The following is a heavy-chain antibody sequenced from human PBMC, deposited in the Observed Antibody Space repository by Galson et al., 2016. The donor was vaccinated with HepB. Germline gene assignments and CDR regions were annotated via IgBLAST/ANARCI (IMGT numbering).Heavy chain of an antibody. CDR2: VWFDGTKK. V-gene: IGHV3-33*01. D-gene: IGHD1-26*01. J-gene: IGHJ4*02. CDR1: ASTFSRYG. Sequence: SLRLSCAASASTFSRYGIHWVRQAPGKGLEWVAIVWFDGTKKYYADSVKGRFTISRDNSMSTLYLQMNSLRVDDSAVYFCAREGGIVGASMPDYWGQGTQVTVSS. CDR3: AREGGIVGASMPDY.